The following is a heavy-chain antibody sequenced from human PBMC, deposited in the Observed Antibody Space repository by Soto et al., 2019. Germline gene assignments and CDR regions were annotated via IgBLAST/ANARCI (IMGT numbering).Heavy chain of an antibody. D-gene: IGHD3-10*01. J-gene: IGHJ4*02. CDR3: TRAAWFPYLSFY. V-gene: IGHV3-48*03. CDR1: VFTVSRFE. CDR2: ISSSGSTA. Sequence: GSLRLYCAASVFTVSRFELHWVRQAPGKGLEWISYISSSGSTAYYASSVEGRFTISRDNANNSVYLQMDSLRAEDTALYYCTRAAWFPYLSFYWGQGALVTVSS.